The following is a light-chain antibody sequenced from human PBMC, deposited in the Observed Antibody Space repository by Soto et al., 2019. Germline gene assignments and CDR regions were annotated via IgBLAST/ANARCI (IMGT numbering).Light chain of an antibody. V-gene: IGLV2-11*01. CDR2: DVS. Sequence: QSALTQPASVSGSPGQSITISCTGTSSDIGGYNYVSWYQQYPGKAPKLMIYDVSKRPSGVPDRFSGSKSGNTASLTISGLQADDEADYYCCSYAGSYTWVFGGGTKLTVL. CDR3: CSYAGSYTWV. J-gene: IGLJ3*02. CDR1: SSDIGGYNY.